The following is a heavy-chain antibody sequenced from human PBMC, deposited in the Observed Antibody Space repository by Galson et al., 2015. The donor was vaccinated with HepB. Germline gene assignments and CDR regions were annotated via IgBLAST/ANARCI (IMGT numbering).Heavy chain of an antibody. V-gene: IGHV3-66*03. CDR2: IYSCGST. CDR1: GFTVSSNY. J-gene: IGHJ4*02. D-gene: IGHD6-19*01. Sequence: RLFCAAVGFTVSSNYMSWVRQGQGKGLEWVSVIYSCGSTYYADTMKGRFTISRDNSKNTLYLQMNRLRAEDTAVYYCARFPYSSTSTIDYWGQGTLVTVSS. CDR3: ARFPYSSTSTIDY.